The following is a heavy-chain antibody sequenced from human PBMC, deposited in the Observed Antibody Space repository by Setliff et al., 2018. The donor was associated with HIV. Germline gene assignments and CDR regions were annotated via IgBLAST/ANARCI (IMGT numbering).Heavy chain of an antibody. J-gene: IGHJ6*02. CDR1: GGTFSTYA. CDR3: SRSGVPPYYYYGMDV. CDR2: IIPIFGTA. D-gene: IGHD3-10*01. Sequence: SVKVSCKASGGTFSTYAISWVRQAPGQGLEWMGRIIPIFGTANYAQKFQGRVTLTADKPTSTAYMELSSLKADDTGIYYCSRSGVPPYYYYGMDVWGQGTTVTVSS. V-gene: IGHV1-69*06.